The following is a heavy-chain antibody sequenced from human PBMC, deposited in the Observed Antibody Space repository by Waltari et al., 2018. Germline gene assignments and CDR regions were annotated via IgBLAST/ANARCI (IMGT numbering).Heavy chain of an antibody. D-gene: IGHD4-4*01. CDR1: GGTFSSYA. V-gene: IGHV1-69*05. CDR3: ARHKSRDYSFDY. Sequence: VQLVQSGAEVKKPGSSVKVSCKASGGTFSSYAISWVRQAPGPGFEWMGGIIPIFGTANYAQKCQGRVTITTDESTSTAYMELSSLRSEDTAVYYCARHKSRDYSFDYWGQGTLVTVSS. J-gene: IGHJ4*02. CDR2: IIPIFGTA.